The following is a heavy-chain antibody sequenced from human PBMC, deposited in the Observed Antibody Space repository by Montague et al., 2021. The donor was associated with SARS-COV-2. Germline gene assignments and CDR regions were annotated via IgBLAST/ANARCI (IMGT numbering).Heavy chain of an antibody. Sequence: SETLSLTCAVSGGSFSGFYWNWVRQPPGEGLEWIGEINQSGSINYNPSLKSRVTILVDTSKNQFSLNLTSVTAADTAVYCCAGGQQGVNMVLVVIGFYYYMDVWGKGTTVTVSS. D-gene: IGHD3-22*01. CDR1: GGSFSGFY. CDR3: AGGQQGVNMVLVVIGFYYYMDV. V-gene: IGHV4-34*01. CDR2: INQSGSI. J-gene: IGHJ6*03.